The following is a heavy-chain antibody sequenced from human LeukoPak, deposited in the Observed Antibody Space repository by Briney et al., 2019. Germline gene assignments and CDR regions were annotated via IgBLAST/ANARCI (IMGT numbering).Heavy chain of an antibody. V-gene: IGHV4-4*09. CDR3: ARLGGYCSSTSCPNYYYYHYMDV. D-gene: IGHD2-2*01. CDR2: IYTSGST. Sequence: PSETLSLTCTVSGGSISSYYWSWIRQPPGKGLEWIGYIYTSGSTNYNPSLKSRVTISVDTSKNQFSLKLSSVTAADTAVYYCARLGGYCSSTSCPNYYYYHYMDVWGKGTTVTVSS. J-gene: IGHJ6*03. CDR1: GGSISSYY.